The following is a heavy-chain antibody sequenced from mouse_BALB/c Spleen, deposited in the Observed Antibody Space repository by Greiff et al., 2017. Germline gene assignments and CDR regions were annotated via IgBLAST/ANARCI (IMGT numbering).Heavy chain of an antibody. CDR1: GFTFSSFG. V-gene: IGHV5-17*02. D-gene: IGHD1-1*01. J-gene: IGHJ4*01. CDR3: ARHGDLYSYYYAMDY. CDR2: ISSGSSTI. Sequence: EVKLMESGGGLVQPGGSRKLSCAASGFTFSSFGMHWVRQAPEKGLEWVAYISSGSSTIYYADTVKGRFTISRDNAKNTLYLQMSSLKSEDTAMYYCARHGDLYSYYYAMDYWGQGTSVTVSS.